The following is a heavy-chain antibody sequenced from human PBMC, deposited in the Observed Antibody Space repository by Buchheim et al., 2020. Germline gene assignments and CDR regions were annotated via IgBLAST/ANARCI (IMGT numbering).Heavy chain of an antibody. J-gene: IGHJ3*02. Sequence: EVQLLESGGGLVQPGGSLRLSCAASGFTFSSYAMSWVRQAPGKGLEWVSAISGSGGSTYSADSVKGRFTISRDNSKNKLYLQMNSLRAENTAVYYCAKDTRSGWYGYDAFDIWGQGT. D-gene: IGHD6-19*01. CDR3: AKDTRSGWYGYDAFDI. V-gene: IGHV3-23*01. CDR2: ISGSGGST. CDR1: GFTFSSYA.